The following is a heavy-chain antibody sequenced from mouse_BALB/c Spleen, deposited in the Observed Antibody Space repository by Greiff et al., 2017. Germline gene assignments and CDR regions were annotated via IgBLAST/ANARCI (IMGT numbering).Heavy chain of an antibody. CDR1: GYTFTDYE. Sequence: QVQLQQSGAELVRPGASVTLSCKASGYTFTDYEMHWVKQTPVHGLEWIGAIDPETGGTAYNQKFKGKATLTADKSSSTAYMELRSLTSEDSAVYYCTRIYYGSSSFAYWGQGTLVTVSA. CDR2: IDPETGGT. CDR3: TRIYYGSSSFAY. V-gene: IGHV1-15*01. D-gene: IGHD1-1*01. J-gene: IGHJ3*01.